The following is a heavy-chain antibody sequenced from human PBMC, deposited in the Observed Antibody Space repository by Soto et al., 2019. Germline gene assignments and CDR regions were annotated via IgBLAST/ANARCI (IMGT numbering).Heavy chain of an antibody. V-gene: IGHV3-15*07. CDR3: TTLAVAATDDAFDI. CDR2: IKSKTDGGTT. Sequence: EVQLVESGGGLVKPGGSLRLSCAASGFTFSNAWMNWVRQAPGKGLEWVGRIKSKTDGGTTDYAAPVKGRFTISRDDSXNTLYLQMNSLKTEDTAVYYCTTLAVAATDDAFDIWGQGTMVTVSS. J-gene: IGHJ3*02. CDR1: GFTFSNAW. D-gene: IGHD6-19*01.